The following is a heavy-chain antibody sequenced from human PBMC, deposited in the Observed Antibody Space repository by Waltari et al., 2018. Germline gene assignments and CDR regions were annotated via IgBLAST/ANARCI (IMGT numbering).Heavy chain of an antibody. CDR1: GFTFNLYA. Sequence: QVQLVESGGGVVQPGRSLRLACQASGFTFNLYAMTLVRQAPGKGLEWVAVIWSDEKNKYYVDSVKGRFTISRDNSKNTLYLQMNSLRVEDTAVYYCARQGADGSGWVSTAEYFQHWGQGTLVTVSS. CDR2: IWSDEKNK. CDR3: ARQGADGSGWVSTAEYFQH. V-gene: IGHV3-33*01. J-gene: IGHJ1*01. D-gene: IGHD6-19*01.